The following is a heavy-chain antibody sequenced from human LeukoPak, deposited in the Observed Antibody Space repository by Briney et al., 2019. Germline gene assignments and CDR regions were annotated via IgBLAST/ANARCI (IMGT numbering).Heavy chain of an antibody. V-gene: IGHV1-46*01. Sequence: INPSSGSTIDAQKFQGRVTMTRDTSTSTVYMELSSLRSEDTAVYYCARDPSDCSSTSCYDSWGQGTLVTVSS. CDR2: INPSSGST. CDR3: ARDPSDCSSTSCYDS. J-gene: IGHJ4*02. D-gene: IGHD2-2*01.